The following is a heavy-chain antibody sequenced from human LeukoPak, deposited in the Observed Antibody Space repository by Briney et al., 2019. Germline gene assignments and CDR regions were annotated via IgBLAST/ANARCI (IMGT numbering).Heavy chain of an antibody. CDR3: TRLSYYDSSGYYPSDAFDI. CDR2: IRSKANSYAT. CDR1: GFTFSGSA. V-gene: IGHV3-73*01. J-gene: IGHJ3*02. Sequence: GGSLRLSCAASGFTFSGSAMHWVRQASGKGLEWVGRIRSKANSYATAYAASVKGRFTISRDDSKNTAYLQMNSLKTEDTAVYYCTRLSYYDSSGYYPSDAFDIWGQGTMVTVSS. D-gene: IGHD3-22*01.